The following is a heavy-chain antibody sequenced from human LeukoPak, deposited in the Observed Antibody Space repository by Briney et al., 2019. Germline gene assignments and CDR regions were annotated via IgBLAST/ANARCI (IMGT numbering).Heavy chain of an antibody. CDR2: IYYSGST. V-gene: IGHV4-59*01. CDR1: GGSISSYY. J-gene: IGHJ5*02. Sequence: SETLSLTCTVSGGSISSYYWSWIRQPPGKGLEWIGYIYYSGSTNYNPSPKSRVTMSVDTSKNQFSLKLSSVTAADTAVYYCARGHPFDPWGQGTLVTVSS. CDR3: ARGHPFDP.